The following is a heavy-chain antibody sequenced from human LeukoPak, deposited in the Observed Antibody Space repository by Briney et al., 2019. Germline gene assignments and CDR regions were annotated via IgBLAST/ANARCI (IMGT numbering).Heavy chain of an antibody. D-gene: IGHD5-18*01. J-gene: IGHJ6*03. CDR2: INHSGSS. CDR3: ARVGYSYVINDWSRTGLGAYPTKYYYHMDV. Sequence: ASETLSLTCAVYGGSFSGYYWSWIRQPPGKGLEWIGEINHSGSSKYNPSLKSRVTISGDTSKNQFSLELRSVTAAETAVYFCARVGYSYVINDWSRTGLGAYPTKYYYHMDVWRKGTRVSVSS. CDR1: GGSFSGYY. V-gene: IGHV4-34*01.